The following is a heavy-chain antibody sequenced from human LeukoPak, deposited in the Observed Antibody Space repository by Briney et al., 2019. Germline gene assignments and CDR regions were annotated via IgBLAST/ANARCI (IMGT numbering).Heavy chain of an antibody. D-gene: IGHD2-2*01. J-gene: IGHJ6*03. V-gene: IGHV3-48*01. CDR3: ARVRYCSSTSCYYYYYYMDV. Sequence: GGSLRLSCAASGFTFSSYSMNWVRQAPGEGLEWVSYISSLSGTIYYADSVKGRFTISRDNAKNSLYLQMDSLRAEDTAVYYCARVRYCSSTSCYYYYYYMDVWGKGTPVTVSS. CDR1: GFTFSSYS. CDR2: ISSLSGTI.